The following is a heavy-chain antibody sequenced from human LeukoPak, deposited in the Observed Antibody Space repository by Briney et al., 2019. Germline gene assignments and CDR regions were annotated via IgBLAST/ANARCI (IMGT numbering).Heavy chain of an antibody. CDR2: ISYDGSNK. J-gene: IGHJ4*02. V-gene: IGHV3-30*19. CDR3: ARDGGGSQSH. D-gene: IGHD3-16*01. Sequence: QSGGSLRLSCATSGFSFGAHGMHWVRRAPGKGLEWVAVISYDGSNKYYADSVKGRFTISRDNSKNTLYLQMNSLRAEDTAVYYCARDGGGSQSHWGQGTLVTVSS. CDR1: GFSFGAHG.